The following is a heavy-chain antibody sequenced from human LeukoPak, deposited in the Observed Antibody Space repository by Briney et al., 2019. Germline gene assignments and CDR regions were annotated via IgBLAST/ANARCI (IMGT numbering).Heavy chain of an antibody. Sequence: GASVKVSCKASGYTSTSYYMHWVRQAPGQGLEWMGIINPSGGSTSYAQKFQGRVTMTRDTSTSTVYMELSSLRSEDTAVYYCARDALDRSSTSCQDVGYFDLWGRGTLVTVSS. CDR3: ARDALDRSSTSCQDVGYFDL. J-gene: IGHJ2*01. D-gene: IGHD2-2*01. CDR1: GYTSTSYY. CDR2: INPSGGST. V-gene: IGHV1-46*01.